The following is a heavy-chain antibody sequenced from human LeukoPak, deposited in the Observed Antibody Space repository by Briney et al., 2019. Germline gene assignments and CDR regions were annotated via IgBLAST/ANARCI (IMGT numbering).Heavy chain of an antibody. D-gene: IGHD3-9*01. V-gene: IGHV4-39*02. CDR1: GGSITGSSYY. J-gene: IGHJ4*02. CDR2: INYSGST. CDR3: TRGSDDVSTGRSTLGEY. Sequence: ASETLSLTCTISGGSITGSSYYWGWIRQSPGKGLEWIGNINYSGSTYYNSSLKSRVTISIDTSKNHFSLRLTSVTASDTAVYFCTRGSDDVSTGRSTLGEYWGQGTLVAVSS.